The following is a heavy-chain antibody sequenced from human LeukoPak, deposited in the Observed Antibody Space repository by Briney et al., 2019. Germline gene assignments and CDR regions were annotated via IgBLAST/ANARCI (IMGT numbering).Heavy chain of an antibody. CDR3: LRGGGFLEAFYT. J-gene: IGHJ3*02. Sequence: GGSLRLSCAASGVTFSGSAMHWLRQASGKGLEWVGRIRSKASSYATAYAASVKGRFTISRDESKNTAYLQMNSLRTEGTAVHYCLRGGGFLEAFYTWRQGTMVTVSS. D-gene: IGHD1-26*01. CDR1: GVTFSGSA. V-gene: IGHV3-73*01. CDR2: IRSKASSYAT.